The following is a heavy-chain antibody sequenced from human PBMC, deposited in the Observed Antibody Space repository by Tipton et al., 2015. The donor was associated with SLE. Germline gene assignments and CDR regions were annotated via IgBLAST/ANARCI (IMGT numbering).Heavy chain of an antibody. D-gene: IGHD5-18*01. Sequence: TLSLTCTVFGGSISSYSWSWIRQPPGKGLEWIGYIYYSGSTNYNPSLKSRVTISVDTSKNQFSLKLSSVTAADTAVYYCARGRGSYGGYYYYYYMDVWGKGTTVTVSS. CDR2: IYYSGST. CDR3: ARGRGSYGGYYYYYYMDV. CDR1: GGSISSYS. J-gene: IGHJ6*03. V-gene: IGHV4-59*01.